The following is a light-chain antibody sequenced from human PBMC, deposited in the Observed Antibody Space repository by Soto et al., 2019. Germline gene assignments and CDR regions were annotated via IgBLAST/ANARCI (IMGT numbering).Light chain of an antibody. Sequence: QSALTQPASVSGSPGQSITISCTGTSSDVGSYNLVSWYQQHPGKAPKLMIFEVTKWPSGVSSRFSGSKSDNTASLTISGLQTEDEADYYCCSYAGSSTHYVFGTGTKVTVL. J-gene: IGLJ1*01. CDR2: EVT. V-gene: IGLV2-23*02. CDR3: CSYAGSSTHYV. CDR1: SSDVGSYNL.